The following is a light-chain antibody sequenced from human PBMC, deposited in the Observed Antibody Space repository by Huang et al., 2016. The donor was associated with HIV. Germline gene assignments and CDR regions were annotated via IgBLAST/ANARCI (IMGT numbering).Light chain of an antibody. Sequence: EIMMTQSPATLSVSPGERVTLSCRASQSVASNLAWYQQKPGQAPRLLSYGASTRATGIPARFSGSGSGTEFTLTISSLQPEDFGVYYCQQYSNWPPLTFGQGTRLEIK. CDR2: GAS. V-gene: IGKV3-15*01. CDR1: QSVASN. CDR3: QQYSNWPPLT. J-gene: IGKJ5*01.